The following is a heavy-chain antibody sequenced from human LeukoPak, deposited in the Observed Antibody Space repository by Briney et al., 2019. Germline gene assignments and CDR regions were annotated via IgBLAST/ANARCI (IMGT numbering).Heavy chain of an antibody. D-gene: IGHD4-11*01. V-gene: IGHV5-51*01. CDR3: ATYHDHGNYYFDY. Sequence: GESLKISCTGSGYSFTSYWIGWVRQMPGKGLEWMGIIYPSDSDTRYSPSFQGQVTISVDKSISTAYLQWSSLKASDTAMYYCATYHDHGNYYFDYWGQGTLVTVSS. CDR1: GYSFTSYW. CDR2: IYPSDSDT. J-gene: IGHJ4*02.